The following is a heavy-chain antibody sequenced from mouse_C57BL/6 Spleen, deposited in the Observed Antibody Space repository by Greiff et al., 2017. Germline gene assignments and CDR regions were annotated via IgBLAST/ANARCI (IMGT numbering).Heavy chain of an antibody. V-gene: IGHV14-4*01. Sequence: EVQLQQSGAELVRPGASVKLSCTASGFNIKDDYMHWVKQRPEQGLEWIGWIDPENGDTEYASKFQGKATITADTSSNTAYLQLSSLTYEDTAVYYCTTYYGSSYPYYFDYWGQGTTLTVSS. CDR1: GFNIKDDY. CDR2: IDPENGDT. J-gene: IGHJ2*01. CDR3: TTYYGSSYPYYFDY. D-gene: IGHD1-1*01.